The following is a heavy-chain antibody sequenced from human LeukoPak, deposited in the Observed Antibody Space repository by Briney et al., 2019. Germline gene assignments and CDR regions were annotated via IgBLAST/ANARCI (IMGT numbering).Heavy chain of an antibody. CDR1: GFTFSIYA. J-gene: IGHJ4*02. CDR2: ISGSGDGT. CDR3: ARSGYHYDSSGYYYGYYFDY. V-gene: IGHV3-23*01. D-gene: IGHD3-22*01. Sequence: PGGSLRLSCAASGFTFSIYAMTWVRQAPGKGLEWVSVISGSGDGTYYAESVKGRFTISRDNSKNTLYLQMNSLRAEDTAAYYCARSGYHYDSSGYYYGYYFDYWGQGTLVTVSS.